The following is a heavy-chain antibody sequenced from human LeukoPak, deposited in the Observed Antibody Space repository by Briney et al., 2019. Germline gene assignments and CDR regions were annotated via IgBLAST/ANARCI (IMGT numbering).Heavy chain of an antibody. J-gene: IGHJ4*02. D-gene: IGHD3-10*02. CDR1: GFTFSSYW. CDR2: IKQDGSEK. CDR3: ARGTGYYVFDY. Sequence: GGSLRLSCAASGFTFSSYWMSWVRQAPGKGLEWVAKIKQDGSEKYYVDSVKGRFTISRDNAKNSLHLQMNSLRAEDTAVYYCARGTGYYVFDYWGQGTLVTVSS. V-gene: IGHV3-7*01.